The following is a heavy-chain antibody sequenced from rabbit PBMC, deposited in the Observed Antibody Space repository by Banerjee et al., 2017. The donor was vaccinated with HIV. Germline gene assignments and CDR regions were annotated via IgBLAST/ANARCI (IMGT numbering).Heavy chain of an antibody. CDR1: GFSFSNKYV. CDR3: ARDFAGVIGWDFNL. V-gene: IGHV1S45*01. Sequence: QEQLEESGGDLVKPEGSLTLTCTASGFSFSNKYVMCWVRQAPGKGLEWIACINSSSGNPVYATWAKGRFTISKTSSTTVTLQMTSLTAADPATYFWARDFAGVIGWDFNLWGPGTLVTVS. CDR2: INSSSGNP. J-gene: IGHJ4*01. D-gene: IGHD4-2*01.